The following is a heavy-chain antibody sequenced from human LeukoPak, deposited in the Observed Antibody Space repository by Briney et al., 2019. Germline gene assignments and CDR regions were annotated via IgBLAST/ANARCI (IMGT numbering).Heavy chain of an antibody. CDR1: GGSISSSSYY. J-gene: IGHJ5*02. V-gene: IGHV4-39*07. D-gene: IGHD6-13*01. CDR2: IYYSGST. Sequence: KPSETLXLTCTVSGGSISSSSYYWGWIRQPPGKGVEWIGSIYYSGSTYYNPSLKSRVTISVDTSKNQFSLKLSSVTAADTAVYYCARGSRIAAAGGETAWFDPWGQGTLVTVSS. CDR3: ARGSRIAAAGGETAWFDP.